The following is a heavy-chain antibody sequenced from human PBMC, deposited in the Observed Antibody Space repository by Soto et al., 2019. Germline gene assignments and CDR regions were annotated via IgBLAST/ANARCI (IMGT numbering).Heavy chain of an antibody. J-gene: IGHJ6*03. CDR3: ASHCSGGSCYSSVRYYYMDV. D-gene: IGHD2-15*01. Sequence: EVQLVESGGGLVQPGGSLRLSCAASGFTVSSNYMSWVRQAPGKGLEWVSVIYSGGSTYYADSVKGRFTISRHNSKNTLYLQMNSLRAEDTAVYYCASHCSGGSCYSSVRYYYMDVWGKGTTVTVSS. CDR1: GFTVSSNY. CDR2: IYSGGST. V-gene: IGHV3-53*04.